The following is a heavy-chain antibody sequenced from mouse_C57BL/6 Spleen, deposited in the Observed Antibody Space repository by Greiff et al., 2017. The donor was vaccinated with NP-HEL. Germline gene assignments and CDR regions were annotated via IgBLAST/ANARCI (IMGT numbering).Heavy chain of an antibody. D-gene: IGHD2-1*01. V-gene: IGHV1-69*01. CDR1: GYTFTSYW. J-gene: IGHJ4*01. Sequence: VKLQQPGAELVMPGASVKLSCKASGYTFTSYWMHWVKQRPGQGLEWIGEIDPSDSYTNYNQKFKGKSTLTVDKSSSTAYMQLSSLTSEDSAVYYCAKGNYGGYYAMDYWGQGTSVTVSS. CDR2: IDPSDSYT. CDR3: AKGNYGGYYAMDY.